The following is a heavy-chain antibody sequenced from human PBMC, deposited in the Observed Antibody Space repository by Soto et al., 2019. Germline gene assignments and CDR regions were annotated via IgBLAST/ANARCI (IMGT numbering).Heavy chain of an antibody. CDR2: ISGSGAKT. Sequence: EVQLLESGGGLVQPGGSLRLSCAASGFTFGSYAMGWVRQGPGKGLEWVSTISGSGAKTYYAASVKGRFTISRDNSENTLYLQMNMLGGDETAVYYCGKDQVVDLRRAFDIWGQGTMVTVSS. D-gene: IGHD3-16*01. V-gene: IGHV3-23*01. CDR3: GKDQVVDLRRAFDI. CDR1: GFTFGSYA. J-gene: IGHJ3*02.